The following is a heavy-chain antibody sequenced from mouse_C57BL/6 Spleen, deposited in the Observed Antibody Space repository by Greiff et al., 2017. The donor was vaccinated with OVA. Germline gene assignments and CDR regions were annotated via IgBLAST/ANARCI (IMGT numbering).Heavy chain of an antibody. Sequence: DVQLQESGPGLVKPSQSLSLTCSVTGYSIPSGYYWNWIRQFPGNKLEWMGYISYDGSNNYNPSLKNRISITRDTSKNQFFLKLNSVTTEDTATYYCAREGLTTVFDYWGQGTTLTVSS. D-gene: IGHD1-1*01. V-gene: IGHV3-6*01. CDR1: GYSIPSGYY. CDR3: AREGLTTVFDY. J-gene: IGHJ2*01. CDR2: ISYDGSN.